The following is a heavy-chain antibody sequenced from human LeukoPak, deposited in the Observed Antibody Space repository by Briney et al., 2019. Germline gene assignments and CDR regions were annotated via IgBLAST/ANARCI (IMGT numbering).Heavy chain of an antibody. J-gene: IGHJ4*02. V-gene: IGHV3-53*01. CDR2: IYSGGST. D-gene: IGHD3-10*01. Sequence: VGSLTLSCAASGFTVSSNYMSWVRQAPGKGLEGVSVIYSGGSTYYADSVKGRFTISRDNSKNTLYPQMNSLRAEDTAVYYCARDLKSGGFDYWGQGTLVTVSS. CDR1: GFTVSSNY. CDR3: ARDLKSGGFDY.